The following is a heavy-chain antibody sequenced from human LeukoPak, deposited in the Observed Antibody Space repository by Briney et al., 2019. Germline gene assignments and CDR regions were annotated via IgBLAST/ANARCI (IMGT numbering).Heavy chain of an antibody. Sequence: GGSLRLSCAASGFTFSSYAMSWVRQAPGKGREWVSALSGSGGSTYYADSVKSRFTISRDNSKNTLYLQMNSLRAEDTAVYYCAKAPWYYDSSGYYYDYWGQGTLVTVSS. V-gene: IGHV3-23*01. J-gene: IGHJ4*02. D-gene: IGHD3-22*01. CDR1: GFTFSSYA. CDR3: AKAPWYYDSSGYYYDY. CDR2: LSGSGGST.